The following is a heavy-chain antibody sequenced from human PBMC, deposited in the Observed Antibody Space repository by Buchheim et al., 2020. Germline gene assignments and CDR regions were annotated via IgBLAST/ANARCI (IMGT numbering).Heavy chain of an antibody. V-gene: IGHV4-34*01. Sequence: QVQLQQWGAGLLKPSETLSLTCAVYGGSFSGYYWSWIRQPPGKGLEWIGEINHSGSTNYNPSLKSRVTISVDTSKNQFSLKRSSVTAADTAVYYCARGQDYGIYFDYWGQGTL. CDR1: GGSFSGYY. D-gene: IGHD4/OR15-4a*01. CDR3: ARGQDYGIYFDY. J-gene: IGHJ4*02. CDR2: INHSGST.